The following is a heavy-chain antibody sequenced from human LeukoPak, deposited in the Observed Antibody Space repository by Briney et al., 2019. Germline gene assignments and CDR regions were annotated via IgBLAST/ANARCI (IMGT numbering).Heavy chain of an antibody. CDR1: GFTFSSYS. CDR2: ISSSSSYI. J-gene: IGHJ5*02. CDR3: ARRERYCSGGSCYPLFDP. Sequence: PGGSLRLSCAASGFTFSSYSMNWVRQAPGKGLEWVSSISSSSSYIYYADSVKGRFTISRDNAKNSLYLQMNSLRAEDTAVYYCARRERYCSGGSCYPLFDPWGQGTLATVSS. D-gene: IGHD2-15*01. V-gene: IGHV3-21*01.